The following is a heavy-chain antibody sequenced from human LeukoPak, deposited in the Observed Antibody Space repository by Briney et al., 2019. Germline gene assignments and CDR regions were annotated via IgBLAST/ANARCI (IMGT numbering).Heavy chain of an antibody. V-gene: IGHV3-48*03. J-gene: IGHJ4*02. CDR1: GFTFSSYA. CDR3: AREHCGGDCSRGY. D-gene: IGHD2-21*02. Sequence: PGGSLRLSCAASGFTFSSYAMSWVRQAPGKGLEWVSYISSSGSTIYYADSVKGRFTISRDNAKNSLYLQMNSLRAEDTAVYYCAREHCGGDCSRGYWGQGTLVTVSS. CDR2: ISSSGSTI.